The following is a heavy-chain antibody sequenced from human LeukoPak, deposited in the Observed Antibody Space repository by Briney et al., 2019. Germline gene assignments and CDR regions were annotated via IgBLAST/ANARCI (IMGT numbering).Heavy chain of an antibody. J-gene: IGHJ2*01. Sequence: VASVKVSCKASGYTSTSYGISWVRQAPGQGLEWMGWISAYNGNTNYAQKLQGRVTMTTDTSTSTAYMELRSLRSDDTAVYYCARGGYCSSTSCYPRYFDLWGRGTLVTVSS. CDR1: GYTSTSYG. V-gene: IGHV1-18*01. CDR2: ISAYNGNT. D-gene: IGHD2-2*01. CDR3: ARGGYCSSTSCYPRYFDL.